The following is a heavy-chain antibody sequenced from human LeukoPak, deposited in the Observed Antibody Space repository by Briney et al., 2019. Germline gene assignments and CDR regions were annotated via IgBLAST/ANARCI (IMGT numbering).Heavy chain of an antibody. CDR1: RGSFSGYY. Sequence: PSETLSLTCAVYRGSFSGYYWSWMRQPPGKGLEWIGEINHSGSTNYNPSLKSRVTISVDTPKNQFSLKLSSVTAADTAVYYCARAQFGDRRLRFLELTPNNWFDPWGQGTLVTVSS. J-gene: IGHJ5*02. CDR2: INHSGST. CDR3: ARAQFGDRRLRFLELTPNNWFDP. D-gene: IGHD3-3*01. V-gene: IGHV4-34*01.